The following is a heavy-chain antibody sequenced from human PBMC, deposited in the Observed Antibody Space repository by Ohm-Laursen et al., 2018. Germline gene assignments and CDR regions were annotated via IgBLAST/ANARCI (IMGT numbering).Heavy chain of an antibody. V-gene: IGHV3-11*01. CDR1: GFSFSDYY. Sequence: SLRLSCAAAGFSFSDYYMTWIRQAPGKGLEWVSYITTSGTTIYYADSVKGRFTISRDNVKNSLYLQMNSLRAEDTAVYYCARGGGTAMDYWGQGSLVTVSS. D-gene: IGHD5-18*01. J-gene: IGHJ4*02. CDR3: ARGGGTAMDY. CDR2: ITTSGTTI.